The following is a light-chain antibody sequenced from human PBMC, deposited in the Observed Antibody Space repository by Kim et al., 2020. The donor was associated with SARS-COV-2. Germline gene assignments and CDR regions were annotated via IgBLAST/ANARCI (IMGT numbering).Light chain of an antibody. CDR2: AAS. Sequence: IQMTQSPSSLSASVGDRVTISCRASQGISSWLAWYQLKPGKAPKSLVYAASSVQSGVPSRFSGSGSGTDFALTIGSLQPEECATYCCEQYDSYPRTFGEGTKVDSK. V-gene: IGKV1D-16*01. J-gene: IGKJ1*01. CDR3: EQYDSYPRT. CDR1: QGISSW.